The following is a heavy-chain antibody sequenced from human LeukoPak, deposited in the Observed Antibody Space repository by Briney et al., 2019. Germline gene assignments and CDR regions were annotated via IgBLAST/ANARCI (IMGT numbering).Heavy chain of an antibody. V-gene: IGHV3-48*01. Sequence: GGPLRLSCAASGFTFSTYSMNSVRQAPGKGLEWVSYISSRSATIHYADSVKGRFTISRDNANNSLYLQMNSLRAEDTAVYYCARELALYFDYWGQGTLVTVSS. CDR2: ISSRSATI. D-gene: IGHD1-1*01. CDR1: GFTFSTYS. CDR3: ARELALYFDY. J-gene: IGHJ4*02.